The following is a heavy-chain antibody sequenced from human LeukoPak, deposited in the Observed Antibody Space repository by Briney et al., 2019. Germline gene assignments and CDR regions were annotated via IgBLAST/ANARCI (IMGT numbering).Heavy chain of an antibody. J-gene: IGHJ4*02. CDR1: GFTFTSYN. V-gene: IGHV3-21*06. D-gene: IGHD7-27*01. CDR3: ARDLNWETY. CDR2: ITSSSYI. Sequence: GGSLRLSCAASGFTFTSYNMNWVRQAPGKGLEWVSSITSSSYIYYADSVKGRFTISRDNAKNSLYLQMDSLRVEDTAVYYCARDLNWETYWGQGTLVTVSS.